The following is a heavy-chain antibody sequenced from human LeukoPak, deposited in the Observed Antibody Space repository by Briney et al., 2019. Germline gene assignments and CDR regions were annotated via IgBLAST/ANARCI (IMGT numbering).Heavy chain of an antibody. J-gene: IGHJ4*02. Sequence: GGSLRLSCAASGFTFSSYAMSWVRQAPGKGLEWVSAISGSGGGTYYADSVKGRFTISRDNAKNTLYLQMNSLRAEDTGVYYCAKDLPAVNGYNPFYYWGQGTLVTVSS. CDR1: GFTFSSYA. V-gene: IGHV3-23*01. CDR3: AKDLPAVNGYNPFYY. D-gene: IGHD5-24*01. CDR2: ISGSGGGT.